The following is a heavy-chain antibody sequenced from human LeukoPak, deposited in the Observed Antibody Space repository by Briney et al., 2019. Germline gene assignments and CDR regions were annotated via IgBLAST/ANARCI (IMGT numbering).Heavy chain of an antibody. V-gene: IGHV3-23*01. CDR1: GITLSNYG. Sequence: GGSLRLSCAVSGITLSNYGMRWVRQAAGKGLGWVAGISGSGGGTSYADSVKGRFTISRDNAKNTLFLQMNSLRVEDTAVYFCAKRGVVIRVFLVGFHKEASYFESWGQGAQVTVSS. CDR3: AKRGVVIRVFLVGFHKEASYFES. J-gene: IGHJ4*02. CDR2: ISGSGGGT. D-gene: IGHD3-3*01.